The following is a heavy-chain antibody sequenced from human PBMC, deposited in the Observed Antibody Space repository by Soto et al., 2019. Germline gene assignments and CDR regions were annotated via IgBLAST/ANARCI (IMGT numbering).Heavy chain of an antibody. Sequence: GESLKISCKGSGYSFTSYWIGWVRQMPGKGLEWMGVIYLGDSDTRYSPSFQGQVTISADKSISTAYLQWSSLKASDTAMYYCARRAAAGFDYYYMDVWGKGTTVTVSS. CDR2: IYLGDSDT. V-gene: IGHV5-51*01. J-gene: IGHJ6*03. D-gene: IGHD6-13*01. CDR3: ARRAAAGFDYYYMDV. CDR1: GYSFTSYW.